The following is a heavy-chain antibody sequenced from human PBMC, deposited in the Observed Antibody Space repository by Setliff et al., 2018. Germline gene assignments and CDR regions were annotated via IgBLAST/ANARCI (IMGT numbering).Heavy chain of an antibody. CDR1: GKILTELS. V-gene: IGHV1-24*01. CDR2: FDPDDGET. J-gene: IGHJ3*01. D-gene: IGHD2-2*01. CDR3: ARFGGSCSSSSCYASDL. Sequence: ASVKVSCKLSGKILTELSIHWVRQAPGKGLEWMGGFDPDDGETVYAQKFQGRVTMTEDTSTNTAYMELSSLRSEDTAVYFCARFGGSCSSSSCYASDLWGQGTMVTVSS.